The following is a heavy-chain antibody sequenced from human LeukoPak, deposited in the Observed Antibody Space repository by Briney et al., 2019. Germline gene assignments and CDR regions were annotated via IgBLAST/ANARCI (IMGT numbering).Heavy chain of an antibody. CDR3: ARAGYGDSDSGGRFDP. D-gene: IGHD4-17*01. Sequence: ASVKVSCKASGYTFTSYGISWVRQAPGRGLEWMGWISAYYGNTNYAQKLQGRVTMTTDTSTSTAYMELRSLRSDDTAVYYCARAGYGDSDSGGRFDPWGQGTLVTVSS. CDR2: ISAYYGNT. V-gene: IGHV1-18*01. CDR1: GYTFTSYG. J-gene: IGHJ5*02.